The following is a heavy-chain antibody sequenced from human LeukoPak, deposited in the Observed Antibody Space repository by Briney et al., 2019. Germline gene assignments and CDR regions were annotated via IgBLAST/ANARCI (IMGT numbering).Heavy chain of an antibody. Sequence: PGGSLRLSCAASGFTFSSYGMHWVRQAPGKGLEWVAVIWYGGSNKYYADSVKGRFTISRDNSKNTLYLQMNSLRTEDTAVYYCARAEGYYDSSGNDAFDIWGQGTMVTVSS. V-gene: IGHV3-33*01. CDR1: GFTFSSYG. CDR3: ARAEGYYDSSGNDAFDI. CDR2: IWYGGSNK. D-gene: IGHD3-22*01. J-gene: IGHJ3*02.